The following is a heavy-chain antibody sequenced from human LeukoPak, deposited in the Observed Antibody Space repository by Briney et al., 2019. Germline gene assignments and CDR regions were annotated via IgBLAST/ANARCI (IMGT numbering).Heavy chain of an antibody. CDR3: SRDSYISSWERWFDP. CDR1: GGSISSYY. D-gene: IGHD6-13*01. Sequence: SETLSLTCTVSGGSISSYYWRWIRQPPGKGLEWIGYIYYSGSTNYNPSLKSRVTISVDTSKNQFSLKLSSVTAADTAVCYCSRDSYISSWERWFDPWGQGTLVTVSS. CDR2: IYYSGST. J-gene: IGHJ5*02. V-gene: IGHV4-59*01.